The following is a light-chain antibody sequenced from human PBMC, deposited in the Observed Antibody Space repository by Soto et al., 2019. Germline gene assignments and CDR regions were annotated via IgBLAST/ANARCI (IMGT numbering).Light chain of an antibody. CDR2: EVS. J-gene: IGLJ2*01. Sequence: QSALTQPASVSGSPGQSITLSCTGASSDIGGYNYVSWYQQHPGKAPQLMIYEVSNRPSGVSNRFSGSKSGNTASLTISGLQAEDEADYYCCSYAGSSTLVFGGGTKLTVL. CDR3: CSYAGSSTLV. CDR1: SSDIGGYNY. V-gene: IGLV2-23*02.